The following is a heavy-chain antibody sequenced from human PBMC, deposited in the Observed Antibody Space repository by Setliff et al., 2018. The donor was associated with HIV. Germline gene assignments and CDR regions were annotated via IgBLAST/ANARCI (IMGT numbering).Heavy chain of an antibody. CDR1: GGSFPAYY. CDR2: INYSGDT. D-gene: IGHD4-17*01. J-gene: IGHJ5*01. V-gene: IGHV4-34*01. Sequence: PSETLSLTCAVYGGSFPAYYWNWVRQPPGKGLEWIGEINYSGDTTYNPSLKGRVSMFIDTPKKQFSLQVASVTAADTAVYYCVRQHGDYAFGSWGQGTLVTVS. CDR3: VRQHGDYAFGS.